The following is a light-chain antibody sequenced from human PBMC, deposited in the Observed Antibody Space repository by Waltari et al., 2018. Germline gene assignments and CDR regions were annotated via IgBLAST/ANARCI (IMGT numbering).Light chain of an antibody. V-gene: IGKV1-6*01. CDR1: QDNRND. CDR3: LKDYSYPYT. J-gene: IGKJ2*01. CDR2: AAS. Sequence: AIQMTQSPSSLSTFLGDRVTITCRASQDNRNDLGWYQQKSGKAPKLLIYAASRLHSGAPSRFSGSGSGTDFTLTLSGLQPEDFATFYCLKDYSYPYTFDQGTKLEIK.